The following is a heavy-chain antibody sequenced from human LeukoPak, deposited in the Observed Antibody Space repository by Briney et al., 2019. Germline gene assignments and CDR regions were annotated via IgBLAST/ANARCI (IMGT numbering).Heavy chain of an antibody. CDR3: ARALGSGYSRLFDY. J-gene: IGHJ4*02. V-gene: IGHV4-31*03. Sequence: SETLSLTCTVSGGSISSGGYYWSWIRQHPGKGLEWIGYIYYSGSTYYNPSLKGRVTISVDTSKNQFSLKLSSVTAADTAVYYCARALGSGYSRLFDYWGQGTLVTVSS. CDR2: IYYSGST. CDR1: GGSISSGGYY. D-gene: IGHD3-3*01.